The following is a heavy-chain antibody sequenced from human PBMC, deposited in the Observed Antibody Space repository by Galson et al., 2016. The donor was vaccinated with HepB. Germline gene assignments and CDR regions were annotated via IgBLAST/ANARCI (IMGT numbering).Heavy chain of an antibody. CDR1: GFSLSSARMG. J-gene: IGHJ3*01. CDR2: IFWNDEE. V-gene: IGHV2-26*02. CDR3: ARIHLNALSGRPDAFDV. Sequence: PALVKPTQTLTLTCIVSGFSLSSARMGVSWIRQPPGKALEWLAQIFWNDEESYSTSLKSRLTISRDTSKNQVVLFMTNMDPGDPAAYYCARIHLNALSGRPDAFDVWGQGTVVIVSS. D-gene: IGHD1-26*01.